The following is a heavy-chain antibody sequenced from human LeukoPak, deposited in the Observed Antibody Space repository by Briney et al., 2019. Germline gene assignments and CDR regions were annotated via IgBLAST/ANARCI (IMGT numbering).Heavy chain of an antibody. V-gene: IGHV4-31*03. J-gene: IGHJ4*02. CDR1: GGSISSGGYY. CDR3: AREQYGYFDY. CDR2: IYYSGST. Sequence: SETLSLTCTVSGGSISSGGYYWSWIRQHPGKGLEWIGYIYYSGSTYYNPSLKSRVTTSVDTSKNQFSLKLSSVTAADTAVYYCAREQYGYFDYWGQGTLVTVSS. D-gene: IGHD4-11*01.